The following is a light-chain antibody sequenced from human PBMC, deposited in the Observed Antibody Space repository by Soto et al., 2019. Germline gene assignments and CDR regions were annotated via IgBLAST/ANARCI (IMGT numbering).Light chain of an antibody. J-gene: IGKJ1*01. V-gene: IGKV3-15*01. Sequence: EIVMTQSPATLSVSPGERATLSCRASQSVSSNLAWYQQKPGQAPRLLIYGASTRATGIPARFSGSGSGTEFNLTIRRLQSEDFAVYYCQQYKNWWTFGQGTKVEI. CDR3: QQYKNWWT. CDR2: GAS. CDR1: QSVSSN.